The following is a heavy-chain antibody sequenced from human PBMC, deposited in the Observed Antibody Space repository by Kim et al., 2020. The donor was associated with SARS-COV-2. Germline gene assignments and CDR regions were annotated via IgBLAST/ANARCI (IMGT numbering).Heavy chain of an antibody. J-gene: IGHJ5*02. V-gene: IGHV1-69*13. CDR1: GGTFSSYA. CDR3: ARGGDILTGLNWFDP. CDR2: IIPIFGTA. D-gene: IGHD3-9*01. Sequence: SVKVSCKASGGTFSSYAISWVRQAPGQGLEWMGGIIPIFGTANYAQKFQGRVTITADESTSTAYMELSSLRSEDTAVYYCARGGDILTGLNWFDPWGQGTLVTVSS.